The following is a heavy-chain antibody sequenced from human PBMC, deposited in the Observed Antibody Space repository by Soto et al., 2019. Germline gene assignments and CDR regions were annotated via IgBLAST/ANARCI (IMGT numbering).Heavy chain of an antibody. V-gene: IGHV3-7*01. CDR3: SRPHIQRWAPDAFHI. J-gene: IGHJ3*02. Sequence: SCPVGKVTSTRWWLHHFRQATGKGLECVANKKQDGSEKTYVDSVRGRFTISRDNAEKSLSLQMSSLRAEDTAVYFCSRPHIQRWAPDAFHIWGQGTMVTVSS. CDR2: KKQDGSEK. D-gene: IGHD5-18*01. CDR1: KVTSTRWW.